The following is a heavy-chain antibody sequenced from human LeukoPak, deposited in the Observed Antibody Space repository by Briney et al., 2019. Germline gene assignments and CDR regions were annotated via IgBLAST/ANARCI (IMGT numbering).Heavy chain of an antibody. V-gene: IGHV3-48*03. CDR3: ARLHIRGYRYGFDF. J-gene: IGHJ4*02. CDR1: GFTFNYYE. Sequence: GGSLRLSCAASGFTFNYYEMNCVRLAPGKGLEWVSYISSSSGIIYYADSVKGRFTISRDNAKNSLHLQMGRLRGEDNARYYCARLHIRGYRYGFDFWGQGALVTVSS. CDR2: ISSSSGII. D-gene: IGHD5-18*01.